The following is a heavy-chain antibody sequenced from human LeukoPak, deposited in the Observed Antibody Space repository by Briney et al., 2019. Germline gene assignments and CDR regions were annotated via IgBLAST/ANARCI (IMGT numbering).Heavy chain of an antibody. V-gene: IGHV3-74*01. CDR1: GFTFTSFW. Sequence: PGGSLRLSCAASGFTFTSFWMHWVRQAPGKGLVWVSRSNSDGRSTNYADTVKGRFTISRDNAKNTLYLQMNSVRAEDTAVYYCARGGMYSTSSHFDFWGQGTPVTVSA. J-gene: IGHJ4*02. CDR3: ARGGMYSTSSHFDF. CDR2: SNSDGRST. D-gene: IGHD6-6*01.